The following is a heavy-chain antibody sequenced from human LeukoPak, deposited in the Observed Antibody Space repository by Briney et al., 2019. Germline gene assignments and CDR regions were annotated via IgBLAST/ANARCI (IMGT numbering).Heavy chain of an antibody. CDR2: ISSSSIYI. CDR3: AKAGGYSSSSLAFFDY. Sequence: GGSLRLSCAASGFTFSTYSMNWVRQAPGKGLEWVSSISSSSIYIYYADSVKGRFTISRDNAKNSLYMQMNSLRAEDMALYYCAKAGGYSSSSLAFFDYWGQGTLVTVSS. D-gene: IGHD6-6*01. V-gene: IGHV3-21*04. J-gene: IGHJ4*02. CDR1: GFTFSTYS.